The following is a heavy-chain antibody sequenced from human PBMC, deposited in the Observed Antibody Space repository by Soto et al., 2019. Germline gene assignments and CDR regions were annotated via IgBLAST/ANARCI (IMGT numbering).Heavy chain of an antibody. CDR2: IIPIFGTA. V-gene: IGHV1-69*06. D-gene: IGHD4-17*01. CDR1: GGTFSSYA. Sequence: SVKVSCKASGGTFSSYAISWVRQAPGQGLEWMGGIIPIFGTANYAQKFQGRVTITADKSTSTAYMELSSLRSEDTAVYYCARSKXGTWMNPTVVTRDPFDYWGQGTLVTVSS. CDR3: ARSKXGTWMNPTVVTRDPFDY. J-gene: IGHJ4*02.